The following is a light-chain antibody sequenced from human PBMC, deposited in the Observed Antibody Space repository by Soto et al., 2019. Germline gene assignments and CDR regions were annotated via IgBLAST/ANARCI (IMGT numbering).Light chain of an antibody. CDR1: QSVSSN. Sequence: EIVMTQSPATLSVSPGEGATLSFRASQSVSSNLAWYQQKLGQAPRVLIFGASTRATGIPARFSGSGSGTDFTLTISRLEPEDFAVYYCQQYGSSPPITFGQGTRLEI. V-gene: IGKV3-20*01. J-gene: IGKJ5*01. CDR2: GAS. CDR3: QQYGSSPPIT.